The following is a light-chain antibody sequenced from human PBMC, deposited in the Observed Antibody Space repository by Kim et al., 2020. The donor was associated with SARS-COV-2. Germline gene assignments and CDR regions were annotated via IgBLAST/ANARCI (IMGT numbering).Light chain of an antibody. CDR1: QVIANW. Sequence: DIQMTQSPSSVSASVGDRVTIACRASQVIANWVDWYQQKPGRAPKLLIYAASKLQSDVPSRFSGSGSGTDFTLTISSLQPEDCATYYCQQINSFPVAFGQGTKVDIK. J-gene: IGKJ1*01. CDR3: QQINSFPVA. V-gene: IGKV1-12*01. CDR2: AAS.